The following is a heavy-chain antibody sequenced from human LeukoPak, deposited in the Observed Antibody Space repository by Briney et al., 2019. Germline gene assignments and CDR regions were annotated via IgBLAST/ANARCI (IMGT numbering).Heavy chain of an antibody. D-gene: IGHD4-17*01. CDR3: ARDIVDYGDYLSQTDY. V-gene: IGHV3-30-3*01. CDR1: GFTFSSYA. J-gene: IGHJ4*02. Sequence: GSLRLSCAASGFTFSSYAMHWVRQAPGKGLEWVAVISYDGSNKYYADSVKGRFTISRDNSKNTLYLQMNSLRAEDTAVYYCARDIVDYGDYLSQTDYWGQGTLVTVSS. CDR2: ISYDGSNK.